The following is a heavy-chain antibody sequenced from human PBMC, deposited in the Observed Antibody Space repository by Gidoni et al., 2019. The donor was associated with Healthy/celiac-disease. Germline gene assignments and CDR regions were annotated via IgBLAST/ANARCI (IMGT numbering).Heavy chain of an antibody. CDR1: GGTFSSYA. Sequence: QVQLVQSGAEVKKPGSSVKVSCKASGGTFSSYAISWVRQAPGQGLEWLGGIIPIFGTANYAQKFQGRVTITADESTSTAYMELSSLRSEDTAVYYCARVSQPPGHIAVVGRLDYWGQGTLVTVSS. J-gene: IGHJ4*02. D-gene: IGHD6-19*01. CDR2: IIPIFGTA. V-gene: IGHV1-69*01. CDR3: ARVSQPPGHIAVVGRLDY.